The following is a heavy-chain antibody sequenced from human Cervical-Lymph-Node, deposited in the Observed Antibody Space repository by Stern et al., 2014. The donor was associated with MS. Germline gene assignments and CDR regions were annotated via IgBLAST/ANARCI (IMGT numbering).Heavy chain of an antibody. CDR3: ARSERWLQSYYFDY. J-gene: IGHJ4*02. CDR1: GYSFTSYW. V-gene: IGHV5-51*01. Sequence: VQLVQSGAEVKKPGESLKISCKGSGYSFTSYWIRWVRQVPGKGLEWMGVIYPGGSDTKYPPHFQGQVTITADKTISTAFLQWSSLKASATAMYYCARSERWLQSYYFDYWGQGTLVTVSS. CDR2: IYPGGSDT. D-gene: IGHD5-24*01.